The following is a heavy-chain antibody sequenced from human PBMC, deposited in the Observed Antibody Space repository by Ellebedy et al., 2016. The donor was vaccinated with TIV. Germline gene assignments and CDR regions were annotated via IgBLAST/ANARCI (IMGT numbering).Heavy chain of an antibody. J-gene: IGHJ4*02. CDR3: ARVSRVGPHNLLDS. V-gene: IGHV4-59*13. Sequence: MPGGSLRLSCTVSGGSISSYYWTWIRQYPGKGLEWIGNNYYIGSTNYNPSLTSRVTISVDTSKNQFSLKLSSVTAADTAVYYCARVSRVGPHNLLDSWGQGILVTVSS. CDR1: GGSISSYY. CDR2: NYYIGST. D-gene: IGHD1-26*01.